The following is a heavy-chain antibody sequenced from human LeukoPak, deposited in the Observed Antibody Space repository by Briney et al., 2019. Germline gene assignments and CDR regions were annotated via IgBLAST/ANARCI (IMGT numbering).Heavy chain of an antibody. D-gene: IGHD3-10*01. CDR2: IYYSGST. CDR3: ARVDEVRGVIGFDY. J-gene: IGHJ4*02. V-gene: IGHV4-59*01. Sequence: PSETLSLTCTVSGGSISSYYWSWIRQPPGKGLEWIGYIYYSGSTNYNPSLKSRVTISVDTSKNQFSLKLSSGTAADTAVYYCARVDEVRGVIGFDYWGQGTLVTVSS. CDR1: GGSISSYY.